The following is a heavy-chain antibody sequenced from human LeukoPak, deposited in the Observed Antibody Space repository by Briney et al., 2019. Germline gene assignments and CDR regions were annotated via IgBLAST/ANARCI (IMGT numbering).Heavy chain of an antibody. CDR1: GGSISSGSYY. Sequence: ETLSLTCTVSGGSISSGSYYWSWVRQAPGKGLEWVSTISGSGGRTYYADSVKGRITISRDNSKNTVYLQMNSLRVDDTAVYYCAKSSLVAPYDYWGQGTLVTVSS. V-gene: IGHV3-23*01. CDR2: ISGSGGRT. CDR3: AKSSLVAPYDY. D-gene: IGHD2-15*01. J-gene: IGHJ4*02.